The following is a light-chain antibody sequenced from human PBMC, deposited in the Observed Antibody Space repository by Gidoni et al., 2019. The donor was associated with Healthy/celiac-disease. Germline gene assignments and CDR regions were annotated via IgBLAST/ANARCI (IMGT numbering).Light chain of an antibody. CDR3: QQYNSYPYT. J-gene: IGKJ2*01. V-gene: IGKV1-5*01. CDR2: DAS. Sequence: DIQLTQSPSTLSASVGDRVTITCRASQSISSWLAWYQQKPGKAPKLLIYDASSLESGVPSRFSGSGSGTEFTRTISSLQPDDFATYYCQQYNSYPYTFXXXTKLEIK. CDR1: QSISSW.